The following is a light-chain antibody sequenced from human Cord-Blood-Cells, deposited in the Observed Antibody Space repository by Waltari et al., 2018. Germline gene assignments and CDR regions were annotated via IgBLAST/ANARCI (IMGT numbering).Light chain of an antibody. CDR2: GAS. V-gene: IGKV3-20*01. Sequence: EIVLRQSPGTLSLSPGERATITCRASQSVSSSYLAWYQQKPGQAPRLLIYGASSRATGIPDRFSGSGSGTDFTLTISRLEPEDFAVYYCQQYGSSPQTFGQGTKLEIK. J-gene: IGKJ2*01. CDR1: QSVSSSY. CDR3: QQYGSSPQT.